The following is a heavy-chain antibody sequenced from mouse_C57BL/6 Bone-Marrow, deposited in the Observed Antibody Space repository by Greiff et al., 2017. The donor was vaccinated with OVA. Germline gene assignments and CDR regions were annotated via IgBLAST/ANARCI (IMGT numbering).Heavy chain of an antibody. J-gene: IGHJ2*01. Sequence: EVQGVESGGDLVKPGGSLKLSCAASGFTFSSYGMSWVRQTPDQRLEWVATISSGGSYTYYPDSVKGRFTISRDNAKNTLYLQMSSLKSEDTAMYYCARHQYYYYFDYWGQGTTLTVSS. CDR2: ISSGGSYT. V-gene: IGHV5-6*01. D-gene: IGHD1-1*01. CDR3: ARHQYYYYFDY. CDR1: GFTFSSYG.